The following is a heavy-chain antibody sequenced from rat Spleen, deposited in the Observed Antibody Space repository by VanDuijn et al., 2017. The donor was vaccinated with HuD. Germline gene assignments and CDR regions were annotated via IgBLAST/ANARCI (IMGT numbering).Heavy chain of an antibody. CDR3: VRYTAAISFDY. J-gene: IGHJ2*01. D-gene: IGHD1-2*01. V-gene: IGHV3-1*01. CDR1: GYSITNNY. Sequence: EVQLQESGPGLVKPSQSLSLTCSVTGYSITNNYWGWIRKFPGNKMGWIGHISYSGSSSYSPSLKGRISITRDTSKNQFFLQLNSVTTEDTAIYFCVRYTAAISFDYWGQGVMVTVSS. CDR2: ISYSGSS.